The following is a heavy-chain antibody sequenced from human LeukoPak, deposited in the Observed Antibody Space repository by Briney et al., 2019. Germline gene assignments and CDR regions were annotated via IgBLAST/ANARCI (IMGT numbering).Heavy chain of an antibody. D-gene: IGHD6-13*01. Sequence: GGPLRLSCAASGFTFSDYYMSWIRQAPGKGLEWVSYISSSGSTICYADSVKGRFTISRDNAKNSLYLQMNSLRAEDTAVYYCARDRAAAGEKNWFDPWGQGTLVTVSS. CDR1: GFTFSDYY. V-gene: IGHV3-11*01. CDR3: ARDRAAAGEKNWFDP. CDR2: ISSSGSTI. J-gene: IGHJ5*02.